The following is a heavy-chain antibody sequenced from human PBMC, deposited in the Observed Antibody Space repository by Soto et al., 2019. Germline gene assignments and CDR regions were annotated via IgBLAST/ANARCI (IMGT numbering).Heavy chain of an antibody. Sequence: ASVKVSCKASGYTFTSYGISWVRQAPGQGLEWMGWISAYNGNTNYAQKLQGRVTMTTDTSTSTAYMELRSLRSDDTAVYYCASRSYGDFHYYYMDVWGKGTTVTVSS. CDR1: GYTFTSYG. V-gene: IGHV1-18*01. J-gene: IGHJ6*03. CDR2: ISAYNGNT. CDR3: ASRSYGDFHYYYMDV. D-gene: IGHD4-17*01.